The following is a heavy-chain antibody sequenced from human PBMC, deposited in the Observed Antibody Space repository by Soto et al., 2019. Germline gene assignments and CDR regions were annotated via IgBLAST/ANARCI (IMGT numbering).Heavy chain of an antibody. J-gene: IGHJ5*02. Sequence: SETLSLTCTVSGDSINSVDHYWSWIRQPPGKGLEWMGYIYHSGSTHYNPSLNSRLTISIDTSTNRFSLNLTSVTAADTAVYFCALLRWEPENNSFDPWGQGALVTVSS. V-gene: IGHV4-30-4*01. D-gene: IGHD4-17*01. CDR1: GDSINSVDHY. CDR3: ALLRWEPENNSFDP. CDR2: IYHSGST.